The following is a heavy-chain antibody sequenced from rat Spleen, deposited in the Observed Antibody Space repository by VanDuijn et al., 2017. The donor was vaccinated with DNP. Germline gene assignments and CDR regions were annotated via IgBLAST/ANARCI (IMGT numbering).Heavy chain of an antibody. CDR3: ARPDY. J-gene: IGHJ2*01. CDR2: ISYDGGSS. V-gene: IGHV5-20*01. CDR1: GFSFSYYY. Sequence: EVQLVESGGGLVQPGRSLKLSCAASGFSFSYYYMAWVRQAPTKGLEWVAYISYDGGSSYYGDSVKGRFTISRDNAKSTLYLEMDGLRSEDTATYYCARPDYWGQGVMVTVSS.